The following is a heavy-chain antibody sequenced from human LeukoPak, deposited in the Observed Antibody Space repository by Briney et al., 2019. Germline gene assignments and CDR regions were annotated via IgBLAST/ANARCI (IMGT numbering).Heavy chain of an antibody. D-gene: IGHD5-24*01. J-gene: IGHJ4*02. CDR3: AKGRRDGHNFDFDY. V-gene: IGHV3-11*01. CDR2: ISSSGSTI. CDR1: GFTFSDYY. Sequence: PGGSLRLSCAASGFTFSDYYMGWIRQAPGKGLEWVSYISSSGSTIYYADSVKGRFTISRDNAKNSLYLQMNSLRAEDTAAYYCAKGRRDGHNFDFDYWGQGTLVTVSS.